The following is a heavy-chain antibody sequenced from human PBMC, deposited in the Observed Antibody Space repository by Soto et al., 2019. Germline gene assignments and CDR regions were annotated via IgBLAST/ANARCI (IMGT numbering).Heavy chain of an antibody. CDR3: ARGVRGNYPY. V-gene: IGHV3-74*01. CDR1: GFSFSSYW. Sequence: PGGSLRLSCAAFGFSFSSYWMHWVRQAPGKGLVWVSRINIDGSTTNYADSVKGRFTISRDTSISTAYMELSRLKSDDTAVYYCARGVRGNYPYWGQGTLVTVPS. J-gene: IGHJ4*02. D-gene: IGHD1-7*01. CDR2: INIDGSTT.